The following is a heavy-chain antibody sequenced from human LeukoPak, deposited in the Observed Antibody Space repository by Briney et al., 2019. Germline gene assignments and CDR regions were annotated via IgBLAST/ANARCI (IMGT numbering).Heavy chain of an antibody. Sequence: ASVKVSCKASGYTFTSYGISWVRQALGQGLEWMGWISAYNGNTNYAQKLQGRVTMTTDTSTSTAYMELRSLRSDDTAVYYCARDQSVYGNYYDSSGYYYPEEIFDYWGQGTLVTVSS. CDR2: ISAYNGNT. D-gene: IGHD3-22*01. CDR3: ARDQSVYGNYYDSSGYYYPEEIFDY. V-gene: IGHV1-18*04. CDR1: GYTFTSYG. J-gene: IGHJ4*02.